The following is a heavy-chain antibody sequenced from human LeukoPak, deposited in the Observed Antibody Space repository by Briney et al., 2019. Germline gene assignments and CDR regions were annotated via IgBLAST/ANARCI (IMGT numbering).Heavy chain of an antibody. J-gene: IGHJ4*02. CDR1: GFTFSSYS. CDR3: AKDPLIVRYSSGWYFDY. Sequence: GGSLGLSCAASGFTFSSYSMNWVRQAPGKGLEWVSSISSSSSYIYYADSVKGRFTISRDNAKNSLYLQMNSLRAEDTAVYYCAKDPLIVRYSSGWYFDYWGQGTLVTVSS. D-gene: IGHD6-19*01. V-gene: IGHV3-21*04. CDR2: ISSSSSYI.